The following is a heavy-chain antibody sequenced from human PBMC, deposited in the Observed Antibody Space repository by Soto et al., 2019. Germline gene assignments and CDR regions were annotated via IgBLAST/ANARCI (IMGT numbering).Heavy chain of an antibody. CDR1: GFSFSDSA. J-gene: IGHJ4*02. CDR3: TRHTVDY. D-gene: IGHD4-4*01. V-gene: IGHV3-73*01. Sequence: GSLRLSCAASGFSFSDSAIHWVRPAPGKGLEWVGRTRSKSQGYATAFAASVKGRFTISRDESKNTVYLQMNTLKTEDTAVYYCTRHTVDYWGQGT. CDR2: TRSKSQGYAT.